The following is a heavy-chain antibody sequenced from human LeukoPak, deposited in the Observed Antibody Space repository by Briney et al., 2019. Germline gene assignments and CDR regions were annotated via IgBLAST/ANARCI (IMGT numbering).Heavy chain of an antibody. V-gene: IGHV4-61*02. CDR2: IYTSGST. Sequence: SETLSLTCTVSGGSISSGSYYWSWIRQPAGKGLEWIGRIYTSGSTNYNPSLKSRVTISVDTSKNQFSLKLSPVIAADTAVYYCARSNYGDLLFDYWGQGTLVTVSS. D-gene: IGHD4-17*01. CDR3: ARSNYGDLLFDY. CDR1: GGSISSGSYY. J-gene: IGHJ4*02.